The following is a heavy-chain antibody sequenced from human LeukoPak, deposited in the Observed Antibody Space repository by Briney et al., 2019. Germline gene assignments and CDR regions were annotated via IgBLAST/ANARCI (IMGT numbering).Heavy chain of an antibody. CDR2: IYHSGST. CDR3: ARDRGIVGGDFQH. D-gene: IGHD1-26*01. Sequence: SETLSLTCTVSGYSISSGYYWGWIRQPPGKGLERIGSIYHSGSTYYNPSLKSRVTISVDTSKNQFSLKLSSVTAADTAVYYCARDRGIVGGDFQHWGQGTLVTVSS. V-gene: IGHV4-38-2*02. J-gene: IGHJ1*01. CDR1: GYSISSGYY.